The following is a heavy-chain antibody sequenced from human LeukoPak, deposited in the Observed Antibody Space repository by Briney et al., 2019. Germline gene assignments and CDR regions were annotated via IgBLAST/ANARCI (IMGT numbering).Heavy chain of an antibody. CDR1: GGTFSSYA. D-gene: IGHD6-19*01. CDR3: ASSSGWYRTGIGYSDL. Sequence: ASVKVSCKASGGTFSSYAISWVRQAPGQGLEWMGGIIPIFGTANYAQKFQGRVTITADESTSTAYMELSSLRSEDTAVYYCASSSGWYRTGIGYSDLWGRGTLVTVSS. V-gene: IGHV1-69*13. CDR2: IIPIFGTA. J-gene: IGHJ2*01.